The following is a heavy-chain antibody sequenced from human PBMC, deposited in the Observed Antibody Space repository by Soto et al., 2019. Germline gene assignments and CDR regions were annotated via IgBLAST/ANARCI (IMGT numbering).Heavy chain of an antibody. CDR2: INAGNGNT. CDR1: GYTFTTYA. J-gene: IGHJ4*02. Sequence: GASVKVSCKASGYTFTTYAIHWVRQAPGQRLEWMGWINAGNGNTRYSQSFQGRVTITTDTSASTAYMDLSSLTSEDTAVFYCAREHDALTGSSCDYWGQGTLVTVSS. V-gene: IGHV1-3*01. CDR3: AREHDALTGSSCDY. D-gene: IGHD3-9*01.